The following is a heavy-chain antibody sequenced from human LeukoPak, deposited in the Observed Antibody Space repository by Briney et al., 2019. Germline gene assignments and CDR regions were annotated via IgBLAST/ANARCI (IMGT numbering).Heavy chain of an antibody. J-gene: IGHJ4*02. CDR1: GYTFTGYY. CDR2: INPNSGGT. V-gene: IGHV1-2*02. D-gene: IGHD3-9*01. CDR3: ARGPLRYFGWFPTHFDY. Sequence: ASVKVSCKASGYTFTGYYMHWVRQAPGQGLEWMGWINPNSGGTNYAQKFQGRVTMTRDTSISTAYMELSRLRSDDTAVYYCARGPLRYFGWFPTHFDYWGQGTLVTVSS.